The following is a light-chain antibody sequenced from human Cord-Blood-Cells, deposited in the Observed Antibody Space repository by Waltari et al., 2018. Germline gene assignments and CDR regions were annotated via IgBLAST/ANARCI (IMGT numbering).Light chain of an antibody. CDR3: QQYNSYSVT. Sequence: DIQMTQSPSTLSASVGDRVTITCRASQSISSWLAWYQQIPGKAPKLLIYKASSLESGVPSRFSGSGSGTEFTLTISSLQPDDFATYYCQQYNSYSVTFGQGTKVEIK. CDR1: QSISSW. CDR2: KAS. V-gene: IGKV1-5*03. J-gene: IGKJ1*01.